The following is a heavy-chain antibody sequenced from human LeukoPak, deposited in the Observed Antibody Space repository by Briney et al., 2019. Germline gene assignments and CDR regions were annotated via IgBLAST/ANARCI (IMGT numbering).Heavy chain of an antibody. CDR3: ARDPAAYYDFWSGYPGNWFDP. CDR2: INPSGGST. Sequence: ASVKVSCKASGNTFTNYYVHWVRQAPGQGLEWMGIINPSGGSTTYAQKFQGRVTMTTDTSTSTAYMELRSLRSDDTAVYYCARDPAAYYDFWSGYPGNWFDPWGQGTLVTVSS. V-gene: IGHV1-46*01. CDR1: GNTFTNYY. D-gene: IGHD3-3*01. J-gene: IGHJ5*02.